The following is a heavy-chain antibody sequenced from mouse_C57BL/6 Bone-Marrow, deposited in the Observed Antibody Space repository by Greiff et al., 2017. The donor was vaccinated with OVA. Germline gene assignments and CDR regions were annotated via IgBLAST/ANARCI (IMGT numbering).Heavy chain of an antibody. CDR2: INPYNGGT. Sequence: EVQVVESGPVLVKPGASVKMSCKASGYTFTDYYMNWVKQSHGKSLEWIGVINPYNGGTSYNQKFKGKATLTVDKSSSTAYMELNSLTSEDSAVYYCARRDDYDVRYFDVWGTGTTVTVSS. CDR3: ARRDDYDVRYFDV. J-gene: IGHJ1*03. D-gene: IGHD2-4*01. V-gene: IGHV1-19*01. CDR1: GYTFTDYY.